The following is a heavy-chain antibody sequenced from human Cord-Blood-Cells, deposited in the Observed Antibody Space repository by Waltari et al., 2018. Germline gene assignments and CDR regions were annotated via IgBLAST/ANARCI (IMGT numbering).Heavy chain of an antibody. CDR1: GFTFSSYS. CDR3: ARSGYFGDAFDI. D-gene: IGHD3-10*01. Sequence: EVQLVESGGGLVKPGGSLRLSCAASGFTFSSYSMNWVPQAPGNGMWEVSYISSHSSDIYYADSVRGRFTISRDNAKNSLYLRMNSLRAEDTAVYYCARSGYFGDAFDIWGQGTMVTVSS. J-gene: IGHJ3*02. V-gene: IGHV3-21*01. CDR2: ISSHSSDI.